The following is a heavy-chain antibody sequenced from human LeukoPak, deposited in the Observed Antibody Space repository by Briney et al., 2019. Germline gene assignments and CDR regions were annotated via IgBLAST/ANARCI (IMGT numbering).Heavy chain of an antibody. CDR2: ISGSGGST. CDR3: AKVTQDSSGWYGEYFDY. Sequence: GGSLRLSCAASGFTFSSYAMSWARQAPGKGLEWVSAISGSGGSTYYADSVKGRFTISRDNSKNTLYLQMNSLRAEDTAVYYCAKVTQDSSGWYGEYFDYWGQGTLVTVSS. D-gene: IGHD6-19*01. V-gene: IGHV3-23*01. J-gene: IGHJ4*02. CDR1: GFTFSSYA.